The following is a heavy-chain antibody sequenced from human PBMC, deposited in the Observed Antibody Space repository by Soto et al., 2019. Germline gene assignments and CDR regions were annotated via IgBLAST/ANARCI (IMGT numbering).Heavy chain of an antibody. Sequence: SVKVSCKASGGTFSSYAISWVRQAPGQGLEWMGGIIPIFGTANYAQKFQGRVTITADESTSTAYMELSSLRSEDTAVYYCARGAWGPHLDNYYYYYGMDVWGQGTTVTVSS. V-gene: IGHV1-69*13. CDR2: IIPIFGTA. CDR3: ARGAWGPHLDNYYYYYGMDV. J-gene: IGHJ6*02. D-gene: IGHD7-27*01. CDR1: GGTFSSYA.